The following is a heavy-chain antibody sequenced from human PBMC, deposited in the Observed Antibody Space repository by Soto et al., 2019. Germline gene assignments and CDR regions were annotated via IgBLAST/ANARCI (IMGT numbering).Heavy chain of an antibody. Sequence: SETLSLTCPVSGGSVSSGNYFWSWIRQPPGKGLEWIGYIHSSGSTNYNPSLKSRVTISVDTSRNQFSLKLTSVTAADTAVYYCAILTKPTAVTTAFRGGYGLDVWGQGTTVTVSS. CDR2: IHSSGST. CDR3: AILTKPTAVTTAFRGGYGLDV. J-gene: IGHJ6*02. D-gene: IGHD4-17*01. V-gene: IGHV4-61*01. CDR1: GGSVSSGNYF.